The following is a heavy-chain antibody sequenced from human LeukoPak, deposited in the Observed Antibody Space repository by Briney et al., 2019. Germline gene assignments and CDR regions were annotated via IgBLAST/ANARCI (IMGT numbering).Heavy chain of an antibody. CDR1: GFTFSSYS. CDR2: ISSSSYI. CDR3: ARGSPDYREYFQH. D-gene: IGHD4-11*01. J-gene: IGHJ1*01. V-gene: IGHV3-21*01. Sequence: GGSLRLSCAASGFTFSSYSMNWVRQAPGKGLEWVSSISSSSYIYYADSVKGQFTISRDNAKNSLYLQMNSLRAEDTAVYYCARGSPDYREYFQHWGQGTLVTVSS.